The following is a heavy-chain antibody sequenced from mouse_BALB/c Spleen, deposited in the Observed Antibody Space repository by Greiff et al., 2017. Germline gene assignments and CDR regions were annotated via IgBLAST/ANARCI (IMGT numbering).Heavy chain of an antibody. CDR3: ARGDWDGDY. Sequence: EVQRVESGPELVKPGASVKMSCKASGYTFTSYVMHWVKQKPGQGLEWIGYINPYNDGTKYNEKFKGKATLTSDKSSSTAYMELSSLTSEDSAVYCCARGDWDGDYWGRGTTLSLL. J-gene: IGHJ2*01. CDR1: GYTFTSYV. CDR2: INPYNDGT. V-gene: IGHV1-14*01. D-gene: IGHD4-1*01.